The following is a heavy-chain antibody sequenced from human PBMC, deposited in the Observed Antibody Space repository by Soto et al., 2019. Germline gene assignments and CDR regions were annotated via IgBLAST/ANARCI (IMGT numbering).Heavy chain of an antibody. CDR2: IAHDGSNK. CDR3: AEDLVSVGDYEAPLAPMDV. Sequence: QVQLVESGGGVVQPGRSLRLSCAVSGFTFSSYGMHWVRQAPDKGLEWVADIAHDGSNKYYADSVKGRFTISRDNSKNSLYLQMNSLRTEYTGVYYCAEDLVSVGDYEAPLAPMDVWGQGTTVTVSS. CDR1: GFTFSSYG. J-gene: IGHJ6*02. V-gene: IGHV3-30*18. D-gene: IGHD4-17*01.